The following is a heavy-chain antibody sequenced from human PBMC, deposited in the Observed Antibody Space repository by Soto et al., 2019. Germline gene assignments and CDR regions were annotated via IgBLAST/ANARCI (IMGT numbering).Heavy chain of an antibody. CDR1: GYTFTGYY. CDR2: INPNSGGT. J-gene: IGHJ6*02. Sequence: ASAKVSCKASGYTFTGYYMHWVRQAPGQGLEWMGWINPNSGGTNYAQKFQGWVTMTRDTSISTAYMELSRLRSDDTAVYYCARGLAPIHDILTGYYTGGNGMDVWGQGTTVTSP. CDR3: ARGLAPIHDILTGYYTGGNGMDV. V-gene: IGHV1-2*04. D-gene: IGHD3-9*01.